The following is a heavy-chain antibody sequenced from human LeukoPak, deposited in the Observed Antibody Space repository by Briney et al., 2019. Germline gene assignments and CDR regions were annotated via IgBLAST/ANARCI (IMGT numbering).Heavy chain of an antibody. Sequence: PSETLSLTCAVYGGSFSGYYWSWIRQPPGKGLEWIGEINHSGSTNYNPSLKSRVTISVDTPKNQFSLKLSSVTAADTAVYYCARGKAQLSPCFDYWGQGTLVTVSS. CDR3: ARGKAQLSPCFDY. D-gene: IGHD5-24*01. J-gene: IGHJ4*02. CDR1: GGSFSGYY. CDR2: INHSGST. V-gene: IGHV4-34*01.